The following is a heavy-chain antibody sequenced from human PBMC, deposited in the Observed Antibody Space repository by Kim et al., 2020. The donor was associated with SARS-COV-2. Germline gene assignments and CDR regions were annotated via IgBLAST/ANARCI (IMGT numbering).Heavy chain of an antibody. V-gene: IGHV3-48*03. J-gene: IGHJ4*02. CDR3: ARVQYGSWSYYDS. D-gene: IGHD3-10*01. CDR1: GFTFSSYE. CDR2: INHGGSAI. Sequence: GGSLRLSCAASGFTFSSYEMNWVRQAPGKGLEWVSNINHGGSAIYYVDSVKGRFTISRDNAKNSLYLQMNSLRAEDTAVYYCARVQYGSWSYYDSWRQGPVLTVPS.